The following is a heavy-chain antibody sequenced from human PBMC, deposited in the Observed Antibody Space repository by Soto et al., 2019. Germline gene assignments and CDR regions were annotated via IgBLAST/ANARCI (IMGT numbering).Heavy chain of an antibody. CDR3: ARESEDLTSNFDY. J-gene: IGHJ4*02. CDR2: ISSTTNYI. V-gene: IGHV3-21*06. Sequence: XGSLRLSCAASGFTYTRYSMNWVRQAPGKGLEWVSSISSTTNYIYYGDSMKGRFTISRDNAKNSLYLEMNSLRAEDTAVYYCARESEDLTSNFDYWGQGTLVTVSS. CDR1: GFTYTRYS.